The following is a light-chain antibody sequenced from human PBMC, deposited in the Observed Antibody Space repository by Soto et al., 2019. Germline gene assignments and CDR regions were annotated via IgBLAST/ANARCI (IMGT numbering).Light chain of an antibody. Sequence: QAVLTQSPSASASLGASVKLTCTLSSGHSNYAIAWHQQQPEKGPRYLMKLNRDGSHSKGDGIPNRFSCSSSGAERYLTISSLQSEDEADYYCQTWGTGIVIFGGGTKVTVL. CDR3: QTWGTGIVI. J-gene: IGLJ2*01. CDR1: SGHSNYA. V-gene: IGLV4-69*01. CDR2: LNRDGSH.